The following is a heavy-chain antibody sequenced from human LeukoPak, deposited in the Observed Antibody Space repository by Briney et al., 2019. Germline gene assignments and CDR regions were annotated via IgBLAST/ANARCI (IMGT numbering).Heavy chain of an antibody. CDR2: ISSSSDAT. CDR3: ARAMRSGYDY. J-gene: IGHJ4*02. CDR1: GFTFSSYG. D-gene: IGHD5-12*01. V-gene: IGHV3-48*02. Sequence: RGGSLRLSCAASGFTFSSYGMNWVRRAPGKGLEWVSYISSSSDATHYADSVKGRFTISRDNAKNSLYLEMNSLRDEDTAVYYCARAMRSGYDYWGQGTLVTVSA.